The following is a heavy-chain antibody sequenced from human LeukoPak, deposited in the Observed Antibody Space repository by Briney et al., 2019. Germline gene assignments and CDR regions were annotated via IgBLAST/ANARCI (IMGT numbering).Heavy chain of an antibody. CDR2: IIPIFGTA. CDR3: ARGSMTTIYYYYGMDV. J-gene: IGHJ6*02. V-gene: IGHV1-69*13. CDR1: GGTFSSYA. D-gene: IGHD5-24*01. Sequence: ASVKVSCKASGGTFSSYAISWVRQAPGQGLEWMGGIIPIFGTANYAQKFQGRVTITADESTSTAYTELSSLRSEDTAVYYCARGSMTTIYYYYGMDVWGQGTTVTVSS.